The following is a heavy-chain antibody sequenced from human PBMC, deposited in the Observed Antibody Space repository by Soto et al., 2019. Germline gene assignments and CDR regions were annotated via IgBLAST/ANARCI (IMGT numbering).Heavy chain of an antibody. D-gene: IGHD5-18*01. Sequence: GGSLRLSCAASGFTFSSFALSWVRQAPGKGLEWVSAISGSGDDTDYPESVKGRFNISRDNSKNTLYLQMNSLRAEDTAVYYCAGPGYSSQDYWGQGAMVAVSS. CDR2: ISGSGDDT. CDR1: GFTFSSFA. CDR3: AGPGYSSQDY. V-gene: IGHV3-23*01. J-gene: IGHJ4*02.